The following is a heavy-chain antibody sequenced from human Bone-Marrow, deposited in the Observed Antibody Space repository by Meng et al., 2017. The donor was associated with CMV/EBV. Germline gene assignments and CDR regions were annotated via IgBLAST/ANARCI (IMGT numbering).Heavy chain of an antibody. CDR2: IYYSGTT. J-gene: IGHJ5*02. Sequence: YYWSWLRQQPGRGLEWIGYIYYSGTTFYNPSLKSRVTLSVDTSKNQFSLKLASVTAADTAVYYCARRMYYDILTGYYDCTWFDPWGQGTLVTVSS. CDR1: YY. V-gene: IGHV4-31*02. D-gene: IGHD3-9*01. CDR3: ARRMYYDILTGYYDCTWFDP.